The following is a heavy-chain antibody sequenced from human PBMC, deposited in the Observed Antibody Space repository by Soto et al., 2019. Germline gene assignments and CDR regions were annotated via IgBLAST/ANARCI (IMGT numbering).Heavy chain of an antibody. Sequence: WGCLRLSCAASVCSFGSCAMTWVRQAPGKGLEWVCAISGRGDRKYYADSVKVRFTISRDQSKNNLYLQMHSLKAEDTAVYFCAKERDNGAARYFLDXGGKGTRVTVS. CDR2: ISGRGDRK. CDR1: VCSFGSCA. CDR3: AKERDNGAARYFLDX. J-gene: IGHJ4*02. D-gene: IGHD2-8*01. V-gene: IGHV3-23*01.